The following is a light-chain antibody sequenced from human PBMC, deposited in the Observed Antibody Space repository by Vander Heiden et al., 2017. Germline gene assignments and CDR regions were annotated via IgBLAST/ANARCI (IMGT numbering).Light chain of an antibody. CDR3: QQTYCIPSIT. CDR2: WAS. J-gene: IGKJ5*01. CDR1: QSVLTSSNNKNN. V-gene: IGKV4-1*01. Sequence: DIVMTQSPDSLAVSLGERATINCKSSQSVLTSSNNKNNLAWYQQKPGQAPKLLIYWASTRESGVPDRFSGSGYGTDFTLTISRRQAEDVAVYYCQQTYCIPSITFGPGTRLXLK.